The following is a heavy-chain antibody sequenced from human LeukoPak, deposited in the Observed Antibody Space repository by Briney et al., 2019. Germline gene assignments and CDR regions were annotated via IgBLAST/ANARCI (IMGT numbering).Heavy chain of an antibody. D-gene: IGHD6-19*01. CDR3: VRDHKEWLPEVGYYFDY. CDR1: VYTFTSYG. J-gene: IGHJ4*02. Sequence: ASVKVSCKASVYTFTSYGISWVRQAPGQGLEWMGWISAYNGNTNYEQKLQGRVTMTIDTSTSTAYMELRSLRSDDTAIYYCVRDHKEWLPEVGYYFDYWGQGTLVTVSS. CDR2: ISAYNGNT. V-gene: IGHV1-18*01.